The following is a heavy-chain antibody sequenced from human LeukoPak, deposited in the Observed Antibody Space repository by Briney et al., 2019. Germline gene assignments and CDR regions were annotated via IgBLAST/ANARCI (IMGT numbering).Heavy chain of an antibody. J-gene: IGHJ4*02. CDR3: TTGDY. V-gene: IGHV3-15*01. CDR2: IKRKTDGGTT. CDR1: GFTFTNAW. Sequence: PGGSLRLSCAASGFTFTNAWVTWVRQAPGKGLEWVGRIKRKTDGGTTDYAAPVKGRFTISRDGSKNTLSLQMNSLKTEDTAVYYCTTGDYWGQGTLVTVSS.